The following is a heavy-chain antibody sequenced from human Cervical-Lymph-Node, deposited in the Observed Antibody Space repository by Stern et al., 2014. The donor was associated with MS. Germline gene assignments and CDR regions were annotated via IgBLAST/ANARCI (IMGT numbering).Heavy chain of an antibody. CDR3: AKEGGALVKSYGWDV. Sequence: VQLEESGGGVVQPGRTLRLSCAATGFSFGSFAMYWVRQAPGQGLDWVAVTSYEGGNEYYADPVKGRFIISRDNSKNTLFLQMNSLRAEDTAVYYCAKEGGALVKSYGWDVWGQGTTVTVS. J-gene: IGHJ6*02. CDR2: TSYEGGNE. D-gene: IGHD2-21*01. V-gene: IGHV3-30*18. CDR1: GFSFGSFA.